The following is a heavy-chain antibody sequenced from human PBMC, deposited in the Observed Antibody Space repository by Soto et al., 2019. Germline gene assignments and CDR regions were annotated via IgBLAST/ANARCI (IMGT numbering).Heavy chain of an antibody. J-gene: IGHJ5*02. CDR3: ARERGGEGITGTKYVPGTYNWFDP. V-gene: IGHV1-69*13. D-gene: IGHD1-7*01. Sequence: SVKVSCKASGGTFSSYAISWVRQAPGQGLEWMGGIIPIFGTANYAQKFQGRVTITADESTSTAYMELSSLRSEDTAVYYCARERGGEGITGTKYVPGTYNWFDPWGQGTLVTVSS. CDR1: GGTFSSYA. CDR2: IIPIFGTA.